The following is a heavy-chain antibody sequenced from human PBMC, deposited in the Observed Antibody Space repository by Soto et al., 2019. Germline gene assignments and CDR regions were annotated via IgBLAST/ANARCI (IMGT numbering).Heavy chain of an antibody. CDR3: ALTPGWFAGMAV. Sequence: ASVKVSCRASGDTFSDYDSNGVRQAPGRGLEWMGWIHLESRKTSFAQKFQGRLTMTGDTSIDTAYMDLTSLTSADTAVYYCALTPGWFAGMAVWGQGTRVTVSS. J-gene: IGHJ6*02. CDR2: IHLESRKT. CDR1: GDTFSDYD. D-gene: IGHD6-19*01. V-gene: IGHV1-8*01.